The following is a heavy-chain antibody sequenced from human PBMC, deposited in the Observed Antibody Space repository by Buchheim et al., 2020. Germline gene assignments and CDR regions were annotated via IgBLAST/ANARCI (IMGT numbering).Heavy chain of an antibody. D-gene: IGHD4/OR15-4a*01. V-gene: IGHV3-7*01. CDR2: LKEDGSEK. J-gene: IGHJ6*02. CDR1: GFRFNTW. CDR3: ASGPGVLRMDV. Sequence: EVQLVESGGGLVQRGGSLRLSCAASGFRFNTWLSWVRQAPGKGLEWVATLKEDGSEKYYVDSVKDRFTISRDDAKTSMFLQMNSLRVEDTAVYYCASGPGVLRMDVWDQGT.